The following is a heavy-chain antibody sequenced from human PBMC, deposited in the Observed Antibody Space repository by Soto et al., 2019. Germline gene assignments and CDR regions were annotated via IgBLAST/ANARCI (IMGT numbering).Heavy chain of an antibody. CDR2: FDPEDGET. J-gene: IGHJ3*02. Sequence: GASVKVSCKVSGYTLTELSMHWVRQAPGKGLEWMGGFDPEDGETIYAQKFQGRVTMTEDTSTDTAYMELSSLRSEDTAVYYCATDFLDYYDSRRDAFDIWGQGTKVTVSS. D-gene: IGHD3-22*01. CDR1: GYTLTELS. V-gene: IGHV1-24*01. CDR3: ATDFLDYYDSRRDAFDI.